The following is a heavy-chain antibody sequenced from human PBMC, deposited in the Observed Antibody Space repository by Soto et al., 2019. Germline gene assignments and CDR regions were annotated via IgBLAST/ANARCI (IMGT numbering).Heavy chain of an antibody. V-gene: IGHV3-74*01. CDR1: GITFSSYW. Sequence: EVQLVESGGNLVQPGGSLRLSCAASGITFSSYWMHWVRQTPGKGLVCVSRITSHGSTTTYADSVKGRFTISRYNAKNTLYLQMNSLRSVDTVEYCCARGHVHGFDIWGQGTMVTVSS. J-gene: IGHJ3*02. CDR3: ARGHVHGFDI. D-gene: IGHD3-10*02. CDR2: ITSHGSTT.